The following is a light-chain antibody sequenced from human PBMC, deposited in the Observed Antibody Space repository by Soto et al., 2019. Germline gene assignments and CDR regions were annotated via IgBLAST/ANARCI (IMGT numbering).Light chain of an antibody. V-gene: IGLV1-44*01. CDR3: TAWDDSLNGRL. CDR2: SND. CDR1: TSNIGSNA. J-gene: IGLJ2*01. Sequence: QSVLTQPPSASGTPGQRVTFSCSGSTSNIGSNAVNWYQQLPGTAPKLLIYSNDRRPSGVPDRFSGSKSGTSASLAISGLQSEDEADYYCTAWDDSLNGRLFGGGTKLTGL.